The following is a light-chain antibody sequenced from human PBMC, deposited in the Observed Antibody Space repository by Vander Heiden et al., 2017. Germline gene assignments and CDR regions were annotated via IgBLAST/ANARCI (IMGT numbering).Light chain of an antibody. Sequence: QSVLTQPPSVSAAPGQKVPISCPGSSSNLGNNYVAWYQQPPGTAPKLLIYDNNKRPSGIPDRFSGSKSGTSATLGITGLQTGDEADYYCGTWDSSLSALYVFGTGTKVTVL. CDR2: DNN. V-gene: IGLV1-51*01. CDR3: GTWDSSLSALYV. CDR1: SSNLGNNY. J-gene: IGLJ1*01.